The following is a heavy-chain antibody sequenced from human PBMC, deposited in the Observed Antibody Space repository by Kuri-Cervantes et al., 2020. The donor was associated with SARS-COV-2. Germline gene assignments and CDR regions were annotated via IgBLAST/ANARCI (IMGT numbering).Heavy chain of an antibody. Sequence: SETLSPTCNVSGASIISSSYYWDWNRQPPGKGLEWIGSIYYTGSTYYNPSLKSRVTISVDTSKNQFSLKLTSVTAADTAVYYCARRSYYDFFTGYYIPFYMDVWGKGTTVTVSS. J-gene: IGHJ6*03. D-gene: IGHD3-9*01. CDR2: IYYTGST. V-gene: IGHV4-39*01. CDR1: GASIISSSYY. CDR3: ARRSYYDFFTGYYIPFYMDV.